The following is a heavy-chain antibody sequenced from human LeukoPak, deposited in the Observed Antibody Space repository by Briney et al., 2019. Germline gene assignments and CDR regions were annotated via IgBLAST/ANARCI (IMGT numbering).Heavy chain of an antibody. D-gene: IGHD3-10*01. J-gene: IGHJ6*04. CDR2: TGGSGEST. V-gene: IGHV3-23*01. CDR3: AEGTTDYGSGYGMDV. CDR1: GFTFRNYG. Sequence: GGSLRLSCAVSGFTFRNYGMNWVRQAPGKGLEWVSATGGSGESTYYADSVKGRFTISRDNSKNTLFLQMNSLTAEDTAVHYCAEGTTDYGSGYGMDVWGKGTTVIVSS.